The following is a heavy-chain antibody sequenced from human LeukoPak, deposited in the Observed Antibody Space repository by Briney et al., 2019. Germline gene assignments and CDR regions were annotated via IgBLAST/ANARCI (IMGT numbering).Heavy chain of an antibody. CDR2: ICYYASNI. Sequence: GGSLRLSCAASGFTFSSYGMHRVGQAPGKGVEWVSVICYYASNISYAPSVKPRFTISRDNSKNTLYLQMNSLRAEDTAVYYCAKELGYSPYYMDVWGKGTTVTVSS. V-gene: IGHV3-33*06. D-gene: IGHD5-18*01. J-gene: IGHJ6*03. CDR1: GFTFSSYG. CDR3: AKELGYSPYYMDV.